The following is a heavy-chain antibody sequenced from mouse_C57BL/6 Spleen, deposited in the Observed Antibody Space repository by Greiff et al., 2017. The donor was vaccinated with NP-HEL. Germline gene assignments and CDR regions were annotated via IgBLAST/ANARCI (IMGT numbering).Heavy chain of an antibody. CDR3: ARSFPYDYSFAY. V-gene: IGHV1-52*01. D-gene: IGHD2-4*01. J-gene: IGHJ3*01. CDR1: GYTFTSYW. CDR2: IDPSDSET. Sequence: QVQLQQSGAELVRPGSSVKLSCKASGYTFTSYWMHWVKQRPIQGLEWIGNIDPSDSETHYNQKFKDKATLTVDKSSSTAYMQLSSLTSEDSAVYYCARSFPYDYSFAYWGQGTLVTVSA.